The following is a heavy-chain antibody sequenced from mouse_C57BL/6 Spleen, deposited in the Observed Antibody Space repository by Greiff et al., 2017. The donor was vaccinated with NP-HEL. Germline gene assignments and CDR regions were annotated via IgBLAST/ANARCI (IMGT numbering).Heavy chain of an antibody. Sequence: QVQLQQPGAELVMPGASVKLSCKASGYTFTSYWMHWVKQRPGQGLEWIGEIDPSDSYTNYNQKFKGKSTLTVDKSSSTAYMQLSSLTSEDSAVYYCARGALSYAMDYWGQGTSVTVSP. CDR1: GYTFTSYW. CDR2: IDPSDSYT. CDR3: ARGALSYAMDY. V-gene: IGHV1-69*01. D-gene: IGHD3-1*01. J-gene: IGHJ4*01.